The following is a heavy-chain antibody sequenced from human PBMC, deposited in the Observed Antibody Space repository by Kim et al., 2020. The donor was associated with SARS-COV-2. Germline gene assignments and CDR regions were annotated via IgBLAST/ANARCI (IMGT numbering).Heavy chain of an antibody. J-gene: IGHJ4*02. Sequence: ASVKVSCKASGYTFTGYYMHWVRQAPGQGLEWMGWINPNSGGTNYAQKFQGWVTMTRDTSISTAYMELSRLRSDDTAVYYCARGSGYDPYYFDYWGQGTLVTVSS. CDR3: ARGSGYDPYYFDY. V-gene: IGHV1-2*04. CDR2: INPNSGGT. CDR1: GYTFTGYY. D-gene: IGHD5-12*01.